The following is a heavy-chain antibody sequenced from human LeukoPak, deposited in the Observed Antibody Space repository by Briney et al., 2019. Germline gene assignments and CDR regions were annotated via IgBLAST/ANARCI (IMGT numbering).Heavy chain of an antibody. J-gene: IGHJ3*02. CDR1: GYTFTRYY. CDR3: ARAGLPYYDSSGYSPFLI. CDR2: INPNSGGT. Sequence: ASVKVSCKASGYTFTRYYMHWVRQAPGQGLEWMGRINPNSGGTNYAQKFQGRVTMTRDTSISTAYMELSRLRSDDTAVYYCARAGLPYYDSSGYSPFLIWGQGTMVTVSS. D-gene: IGHD3-22*01. V-gene: IGHV1-2*06.